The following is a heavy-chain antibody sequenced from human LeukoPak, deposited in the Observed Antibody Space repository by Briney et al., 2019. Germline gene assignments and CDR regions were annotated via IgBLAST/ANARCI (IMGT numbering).Heavy chain of an antibody. D-gene: IGHD6-13*01. V-gene: IGHV3-43*01. Sequence: GGSLRLSCAASGFTFDDYTMHWVRQAPGKGLEWVSLISWDGGSTYCADSVKGRFTISRDNSKNSLYLQMNSLRAEDTALYYCAKDMGDSSSWSDGLDYWGQGTLVTVSS. CDR3: AKDMGDSSSWSDGLDY. J-gene: IGHJ4*02. CDR2: ISWDGGST. CDR1: GFTFDDYT.